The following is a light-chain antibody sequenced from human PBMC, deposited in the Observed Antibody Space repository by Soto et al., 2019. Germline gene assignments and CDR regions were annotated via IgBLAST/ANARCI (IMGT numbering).Light chain of an antibody. V-gene: IGKV1-27*01. CDR1: QCISNY. CDR3: QKYNSAPFA. J-gene: IGKJ3*01. CDR2: AAS. Sequence: DIQMTQSPSSLSASVGDRDAITCLAIQCISNYLACYQQKPGKVPKLLIYAASTLQSGVPSRFSSSGSGTDFTLTISSLQPEDVATYYCQKYNSAPFAFGPGTKVDIK.